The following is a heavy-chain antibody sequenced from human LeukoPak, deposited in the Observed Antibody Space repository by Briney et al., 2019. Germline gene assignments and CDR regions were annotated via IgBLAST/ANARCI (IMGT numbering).Heavy chain of an antibody. CDR2: IYYSGST. V-gene: IGHV4-59*12. D-gene: IGHD2-15*01. CDR3: ARECSGYCSGGIDY. J-gene: IGHJ4*02. Sequence: SETLSLTCTVSGGSISSYYWSWIRQPPGKGLEWIGYIYYSGSTYYNPSLKSRVTISVDTSKNRFSLKLSSVTAADTAVYYCARECSGYCSGGIDYWGQGTLVTVSS. CDR1: GGSISSYY.